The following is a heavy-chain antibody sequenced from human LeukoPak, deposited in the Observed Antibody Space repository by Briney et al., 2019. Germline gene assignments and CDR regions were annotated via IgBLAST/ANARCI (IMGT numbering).Heavy chain of an antibody. J-gene: IGHJ3*02. Sequence: GASVKVSCKASGGTFSSYAISWVRQAPGQGLEWMGGIIPILGTANYAQKFQGRVTITADKSTSTAYMELSSLRSEDTAVYYCARDRAFRYFDWKSPLDAFDIWGQGTMVTVSS. D-gene: IGHD3-9*01. CDR1: GGTFSSYA. CDR2: IIPILGTA. CDR3: ARDRAFRYFDWKSPLDAFDI. V-gene: IGHV1-69*10.